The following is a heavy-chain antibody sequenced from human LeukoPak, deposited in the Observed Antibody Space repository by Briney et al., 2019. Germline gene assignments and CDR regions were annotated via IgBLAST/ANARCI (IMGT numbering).Heavy chain of an antibody. D-gene: IGHD3-22*01. J-gene: IGHJ4*02. CDR2: ISISGDNT. CDR3: ARDWSDYYDSSDYNSDSVGH. V-gene: IGHV3-23*01. Sequence: QPGGSLRLSCATSGFTFSSSAMSWVRQAPGKGLEWVSSISISGDNTYYADSVKGRFTISRDNSKNTLYLQMNSLRAEDTAVYYCARDWSDYYDSSDYNSDSVGHWGQGTLVTVSS. CDR1: GFTFSSSA.